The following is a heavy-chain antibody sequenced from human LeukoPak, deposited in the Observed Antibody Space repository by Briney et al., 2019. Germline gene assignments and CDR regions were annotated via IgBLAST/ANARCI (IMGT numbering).Heavy chain of an antibody. J-gene: IGHJ5*02. CDR3: ASQLERRQGWFDP. D-gene: IGHD1-1*01. Sequence: GGSLRLSCAGSEFTFAIYWMSWVRQSPGKGLEWVANIKQDGSEKYYADSVKGRFTISRDNAKNSLYLQMNSLRAEDSAVYYCASQLERRQGWFDPWGQGTLVTVSS. V-gene: IGHV3-7*01. CDR1: EFTFAIYW. CDR2: IKQDGSEK.